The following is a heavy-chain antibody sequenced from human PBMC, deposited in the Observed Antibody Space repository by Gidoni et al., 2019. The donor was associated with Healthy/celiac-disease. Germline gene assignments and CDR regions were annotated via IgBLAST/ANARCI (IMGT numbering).Heavy chain of an antibody. CDR3: AREIGGGMDV. D-gene: IGHD3-22*01. J-gene: IGHJ6*02. CDR2: IYTSGSN. CDR1: GRSISSGSYY. Sequence: QVQLQESGPGLVKPSQTLSLTCTVSGRSISSGSYYWSWLRQPAGKGLEWTGRIYTSGSNNYNPSLKSRVTISVDTSKNQFSLKLSSVTAADTAVYYCAREIGGGMDVWGQGTTVTVSS. V-gene: IGHV4-61*02.